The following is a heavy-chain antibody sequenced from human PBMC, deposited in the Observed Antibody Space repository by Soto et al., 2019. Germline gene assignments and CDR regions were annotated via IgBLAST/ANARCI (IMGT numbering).Heavy chain of an antibody. CDR1: GYSISSGYY. CDR3: ARGPCGGDCYSWYYYYGMDV. J-gene: IGHJ6*02. Sequence: PETLSLTCAVSGYSISSGYYWGWIRQHPGKGLEWIGSIYHSGSTYYNPSLKSRVTISVDTSKNQFYLKLSSVTAADTAVYYCARGPCGGDCYSWYYYYGMDVWGQGTTVT. V-gene: IGHV4-38-2*01. CDR2: IYHSGST. D-gene: IGHD2-21*02.